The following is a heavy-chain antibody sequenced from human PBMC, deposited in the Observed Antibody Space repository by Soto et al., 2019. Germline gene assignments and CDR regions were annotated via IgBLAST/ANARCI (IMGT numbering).Heavy chain of an antibody. D-gene: IGHD1-26*01. CDR2: ISAYNGNT. CDR3: ARVGTEWELLPRYFDY. Sequence: QVQLVQSGAEVKKPGASVKVSCKASGYTFTSYGISWVRQAPGQGLEWMGWISAYNGNTNYAQKLQGRVTMTXXPXTXXAYMELRSLRSDDTAVYYCARVGTEWELLPRYFDYWGQGTLVTVSS. V-gene: IGHV1-18*01. CDR1: GYTFTSYG. J-gene: IGHJ4*02.